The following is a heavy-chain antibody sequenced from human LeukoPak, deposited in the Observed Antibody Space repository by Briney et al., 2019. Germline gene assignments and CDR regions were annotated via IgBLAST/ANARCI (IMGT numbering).Heavy chain of an antibody. CDR2: ISSNGSNI. CDR1: GFTFSDYY. V-gene: IGHV3-11*04. D-gene: IGHD2-15*01. J-gene: IGHJ4*02. CDR3: AREASGYDY. Sequence: GGSLRLSCAASGFTFSDYYMSWIRQAPGKGLEWVSYISSNGSNIYYADSVKGRFTISRDNAKNSLYLQMDSLRVEDSAVYYCAREASGYDYWGRGTLVTVSS.